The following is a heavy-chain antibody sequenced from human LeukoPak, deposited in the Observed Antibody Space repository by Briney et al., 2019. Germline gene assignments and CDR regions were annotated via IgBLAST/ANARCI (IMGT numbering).Heavy chain of an antibody. CDR3: ARDGVLLWFGESRGVDY. D-gene: IGHD3-10*01. CDR2: IRSKAYGGTT. J-gene: IGHJ4*02. V-gene: IGHV3-49*01. CDR1: GFTFGDYA. Sequence: GGSLRLSCTASGFTFGDYAMSWFRQAPGKGLEWVGFIRSKAYGGTTEYAASVKGRCTISRDGSKSIAYLQMNSLKTEDTAVYYCARDGVLLWFGESRGVDYWGQGTLVTVSS.